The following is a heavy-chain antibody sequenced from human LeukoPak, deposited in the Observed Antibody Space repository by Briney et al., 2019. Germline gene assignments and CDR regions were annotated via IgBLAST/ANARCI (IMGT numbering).Heavy chain of an antibody. D-gene: IGHD2-21*01. CDR1: GFTFSSYA. CDR2: ISYYGSNK. V-gene: IGHV3-30-3*01. Sequence: PGGSLRLSCAASGFTFSSYAMHWVRQAPGKGLAWVAVISYYGSNKYYADSVKGRFTISRDNSKNTLSLQMNSLRREDTAVYYCAKDWGGSKYFIDVWGRGTTVTVS. CDR3: AKDWGGSKYFIDV. J-gene: IGHJ6*03.